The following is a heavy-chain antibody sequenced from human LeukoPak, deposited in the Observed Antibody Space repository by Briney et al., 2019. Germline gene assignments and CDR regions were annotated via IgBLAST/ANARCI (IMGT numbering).Heavy chain of an antibody. CDR1: GYTFTSYY. D-gene: IGHD3-10*01. Sequence: ASVKVSCKASGYTFTSYYMHWVRQAPGQGLEWMGIINPSGGSTSYAQKFQGRVTMTRDTSISTAYMELSRLRSDDTAVYYCARVYYGSGSCPDYWGQGTLVTVSS. J-gene: IGHJ4*02. CDR3: ARVYYGSGSCPDY. CDR2: INPSGGST. V-gene: IGHV1-46*01.